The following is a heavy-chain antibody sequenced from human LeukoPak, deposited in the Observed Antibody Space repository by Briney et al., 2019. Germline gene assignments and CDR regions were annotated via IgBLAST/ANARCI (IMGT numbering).Heavy chain of an antibody. J-gene: IGHJ5*02. V-gene: IGHV1-2*02. D-gene: IGHD6-13*01. CDR1: GYTFTGYY. Sequence: GASVKVSCKASGYTFTGYYMHWVRQAPGQGLEWMGWINPNSGGTNYAQKFQGRVTMTRDASISTAYMELSRLRSDDTAVYYFVAAAASADWFDPWGQGTLVTVSS. CDR3: VAAAASADWFDP. CDR2: INPNSGGT.